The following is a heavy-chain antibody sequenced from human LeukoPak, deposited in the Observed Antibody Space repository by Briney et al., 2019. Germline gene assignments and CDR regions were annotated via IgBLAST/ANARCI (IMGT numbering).Heavy chain of an antibody. Sequence: SETLSLTCAVYGGSFSGSYWSWIRQPPGKGLEWLGEINHSGSTNYNPSLKSRVTISVDTSKNQFSLKLSSVTAADTAVYYCARPTERYYYDSSGYFDAFDIWGQGTMVTVSS. CDR1: GGSFSGSY. J-gene: IGHJ3*02. V-gene: IGHV4-34*01. CDR3: ARPTERYYYDSSGYFDAFDI. CDR2: INHSGST. D-gene: IGHD3-22*01.